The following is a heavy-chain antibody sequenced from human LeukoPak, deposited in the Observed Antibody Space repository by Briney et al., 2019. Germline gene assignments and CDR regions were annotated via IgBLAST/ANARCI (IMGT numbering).Heavy chain of an antibody. V-gene: IGHV3-21*04. CDR3: ARDGRSYFDY. Sequence: PGGSLRLSCAASGFTFSSYVMSWVRQAPGKGLEWVSTISGATYNTFYADSVKGRFTISRDNAKNSLYLQMNSLRAEDTAVYYCARDGRSYFDYWGQGTLVTASS. J-gene: IGHJ4*02. D-gene: IGHD1-26*01. CDR1: GFTFSSYV. CDR2: ISGATYNT.